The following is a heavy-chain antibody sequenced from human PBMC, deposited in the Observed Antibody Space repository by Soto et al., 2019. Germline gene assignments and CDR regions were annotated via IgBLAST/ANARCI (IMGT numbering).Heavy chain of an antibody. D-gene: IGHD3-3*01. V-gene: IGHV1-69*01. CDR3: ATGVIWIGYFTVDS. J-gene: IGHJ4*02. CDR2: FIPVYRTL. CDR1: GGSFGKSA. Sequence: QVQLVQSGAEVKKPGSSVKVSCKASGGSFGKSAINWVRQTPGQGLEWLGGFIPVYRTLNYAQKFQGRVTITADESTGTAYMTLSSLASDDTAVYYCATGVIWIGYFTVDSWGQVPRVTVSS.